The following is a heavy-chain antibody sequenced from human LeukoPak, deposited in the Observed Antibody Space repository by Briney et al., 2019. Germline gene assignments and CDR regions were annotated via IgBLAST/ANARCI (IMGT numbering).Heavy chain of an antibody. D-gene: IGHD3-10*01. CDR1: GGSISSYY. J-gene: IGHJ4*02. Sequence: SETLSLTWTVSGGSISSYYWSWIRQPAGKGLEWSGEINHSGSTNYNPSLKSRVTISVDTSKNQFSPKLSSVTAADTAVYYCARKSRRGSWFGYWGQGTLVTVSS. CDR2: INHSGST. CDR3: ARKSRRGSWFGY. V-gene: IGHV4-34*01.